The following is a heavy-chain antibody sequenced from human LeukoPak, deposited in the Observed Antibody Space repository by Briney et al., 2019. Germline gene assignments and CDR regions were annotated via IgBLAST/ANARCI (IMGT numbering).Heavy chain of an antibody. CDR1: GFTFSGYD. Sequence: GGSLRLSCAASGFTFSGYDMHWVRQATGKGVEWVSSIGTVGDTYYVDSVKGRFTISRDNAKTSLYLQMNTLRAEDTAVYYCARHLSGVTGYTYGRGIDYWGQGTLVTVSS. CDR2: IGTVGDT. J-gene: IGHJ4*02. D-gene: IGHD5-18*01. CDR3: ARHLSGVTGYTYGRGIDY. V-gene: IGHV3-13*01.